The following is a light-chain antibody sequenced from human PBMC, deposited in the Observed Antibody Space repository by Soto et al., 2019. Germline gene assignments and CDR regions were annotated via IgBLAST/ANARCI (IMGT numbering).Light chain of an antibody. V-gene: IGLV2-14*01. Sequence: QSALTQPASVSGSPGQSITISCAGVSSDVRGYKYVSWYQQHPGKAPKLMIFEVNNRPSVVSSRFSGSESGNTASLTISDLQAEDEADYYCSLYTSSRSLVFGGGTKLTVL. CDR1: SSDVRGYKY. CDR2: EVN. CDR3: SLYTSSRSLV. J-gene: IGLJ2*01.